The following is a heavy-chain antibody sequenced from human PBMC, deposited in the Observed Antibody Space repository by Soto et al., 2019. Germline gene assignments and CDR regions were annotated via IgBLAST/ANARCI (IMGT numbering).Heavy chain of an antibody. Sequence: ESVKRSGKGCGYSLTSYGTGWVRQMPGKGLEWMGIIYPGDSDTRYSPSFQGQVTISADKSISTAYLQWSSLKASDTAMYYCARQVIDSSSWYVNWFDPWGQGTLVTVSS. CDR1: GYSLTSYG. D-gene: IGHD6-13*01. J-gene: IGHJ5*02. CDR3: ARQVIDSSSWYVNWFDP. CDR2: IYPGDSDT. V-gene: IGHV5-51*01.